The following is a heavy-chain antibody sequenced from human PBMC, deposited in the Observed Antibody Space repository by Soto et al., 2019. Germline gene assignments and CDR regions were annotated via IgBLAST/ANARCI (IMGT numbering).Heavy chain of an antibody. J-gene: IGHJ4*02. CDR1: GFTFSSYS. V-gene: IGHV3-48*01. CDR2: ISISSSTI. Sequence: PGGSLRLSCAASGFTFSSYSMNWVRQAPGKGLEWVSYISISSSTIYYADSVKGRFTISSDNAKNSLYLQMNSLRAEDTAVYYCARDYSSYGPFDYWGQGTLVTVSS. CDR3: ARDYSSYGPFDY. D-gene: IGHD5-18*01.